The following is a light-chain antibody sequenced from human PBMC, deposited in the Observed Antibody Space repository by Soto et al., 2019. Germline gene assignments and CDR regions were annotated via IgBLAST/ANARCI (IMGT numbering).Light chain of an antibody. Sequence: EIVLTQSPGTLSLSPGERASLSCRASQSVSSSYLAWYQQKPGQAPRLLIYGASSRATGIPDRFSGSGYGTDFTLTISRLEPEDFAVYYCQHDCSSALFVPGPKVDIK. CDR2: GAS. CDR1: QSVSSSY. V-gene: IGKV3-20*01. J-gene: IGKJ3*01. CDR3: QHDCSSAL.